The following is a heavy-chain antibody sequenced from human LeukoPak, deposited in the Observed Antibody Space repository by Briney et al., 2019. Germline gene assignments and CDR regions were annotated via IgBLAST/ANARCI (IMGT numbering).Heavy chain of an antibody. CDR1: GFTFSSYG. Sequence: GGSLRLSCAASGFTFSSYGMHWVRQAPGKGLEWVAFKRYDGSATYYADSVKGRFTISRDNSNSMLYLQMNSLRAEDTAVYYCARGIRIAVAGNIDYWGQGTLVTVSS. CDR2: KRYDGSAT. V-gene: IGHV3-30*02. D-gene: IGHD6-19*01. CDR3: ARGIRIAVAGNIDY. J-gene: IGHJ4*02.